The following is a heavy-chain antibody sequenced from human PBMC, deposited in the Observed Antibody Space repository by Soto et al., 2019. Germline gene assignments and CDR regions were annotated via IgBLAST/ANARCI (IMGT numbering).Heavy chain of an antibody. Sequence: EVRLVESGGGLVQPGGSPRLSCAASGFIFSNYGMTWVRQAPGKGLEWVANIKEDGSEKYYVDSVKGRFTISRDNARNSLSLQMNSLRAEDTAVYYCARVTWRQDFDIWGQGTMVTVSS. CDR2: IKEDGSEK. CDR1: GFIFSNYG. V-gene: IGHV3-7*01. CDR3: ARVTWRQDFDI. J-gene: IGHJ3*02. D-gene: IGHD3-3*01.